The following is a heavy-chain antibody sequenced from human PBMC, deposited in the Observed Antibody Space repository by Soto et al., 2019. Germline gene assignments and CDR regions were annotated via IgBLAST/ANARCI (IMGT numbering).Heavy chain of an antibody. CDR1: GGSISSGGYY. J-gene: IGHJ3*02. CDR3: ARGAPGWYNAFDI. Sequence: QVQLQESGPGLVKPSQTLSLTCTVSGGSISSGGYYWSWIRRHPGKGLEWIGYIYYSGSTYYNASLKCRVTISVDTSKNQFSLKLSSVTAADTALYYCARGAPGWYNAFDIWGQGTVVTVSS. D-gene: IGHD6-19*01. CDR2: IYYSGST. V-gene: IGHV4-31*03.